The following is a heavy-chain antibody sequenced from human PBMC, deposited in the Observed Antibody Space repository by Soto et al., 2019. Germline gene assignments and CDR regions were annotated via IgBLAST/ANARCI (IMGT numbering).Heavy chain of an antibody. J-gene: IGHJ4*02. CDR2: SYHSGIT. CDR3: ARGWHGKC. CDR1: GASVSSGNQY. V-gene: IGHV4-61*01. Sequence: QVQMQESGPGLVKPSETLSLTCTVSGASVSSGNQYWSWIRQPPGKGLEWIGYSYHSGITNYNPSXXSXVXXSADTPRNQLSLTLSSVTAADRAVYYWARGWHGKCWGQETLVTVSS. D-gene: IGHD6-19*01.